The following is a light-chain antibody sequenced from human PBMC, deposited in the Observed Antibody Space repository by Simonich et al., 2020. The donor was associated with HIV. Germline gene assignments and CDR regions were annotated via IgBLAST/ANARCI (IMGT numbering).Light chain of an antibody. Sequence: QSALTQPASVSGSPGQSITISCTGTSRYVGNYYLVSWYQQHPGKAPKLMIYDGSKRPSGVSNRFSGSKSGNTASLTISGLQAEDEADYYCCSYAGSRTWVFGGGTKVTVL. CDR2: DGS. V-gene: IGLV2-23*01. J-gene: IGLJ3*02. CDR3: CSYAGSRTWV. CDR1: SRYVGNYYL.